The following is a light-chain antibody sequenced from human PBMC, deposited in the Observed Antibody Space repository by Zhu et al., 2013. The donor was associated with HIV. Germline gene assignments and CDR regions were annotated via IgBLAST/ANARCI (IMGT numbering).Light chain of an antibody. Sequence: DVVMTQSPLSLPVTLGQPASISCRSSQSLVHSDGNTYLNWFQQRPGQSPRRLIYKVSNRDSGVPDRFSGSGAGTDFTLRISRVEAEDVGVYYCMQTTGFPWTFGQGTKVEIK. CDR2: KVS. J-gene: IGKJ1*01. V-gene: IGKV2-30*02. CDR3: MQTTGFPWT. CDR1: QSLVHSDGNTY.